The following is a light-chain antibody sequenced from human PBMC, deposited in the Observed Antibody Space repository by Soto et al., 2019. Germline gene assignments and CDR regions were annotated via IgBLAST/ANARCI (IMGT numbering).Light chain of an antibody. CDR2: DDS. J-gene: IGLJ1*01. CDR1: NVGSKS. Sequence: SYELAQPPSVSVAPGQTATVTCGGNNVGSKSVHWYQQKPGQAPVLVVYDDSDRPSGIPERFSGSNSGNTATLTISRVEAGDEADYYCQVWDTTSDQGVFGTGTKVTVL. CDR3: QVWDTTSDQGV. V-gene: IGLV3-21*02.